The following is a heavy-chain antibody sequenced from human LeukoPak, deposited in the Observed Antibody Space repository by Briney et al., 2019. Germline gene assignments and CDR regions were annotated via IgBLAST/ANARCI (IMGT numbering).Heavy chain of an antibody. CDR3: AKETGNNFLDY. Sequence: GGSLRLSCAASGFTFSNYGMHWVRQAPGKGLEWVAFIPYDGSNEYYADSVKGRFTISRDNSKNTLYLQMNSLRAEDTAVYYCAKETGNNFLDYWGQGTLVTVSS. J-gene: IGHJ4*02. V-gene: IGHV3-30*02. CDR1: GFTFSNYG. CDR2: IPYDGSNE. D-gene: IGHD1-1*01.